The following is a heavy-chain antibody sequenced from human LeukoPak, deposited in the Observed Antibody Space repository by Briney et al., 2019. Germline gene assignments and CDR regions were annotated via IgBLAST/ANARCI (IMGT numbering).Heavy chain of an antibody. Sequence: PGGSLRLSCAASGFTFSSYGMHWVRQAPGKGLEWVAVISYDGSNKYYADSVKGRFTISRDNSKNTLYLQMNSLRAEDTAVYYCAKVGGPAVTTMDYYYYYGMDVWGQGTTVTVSS. CDR1: GFTFSSYG. J-gene: IGHJ6*02. CDR3: AKVGGPAVTTMDYYYYYGMDV. D-gene: IGHD4-17*01. V-gene: IGHV3-30*18. CDR2: ISYDGSNK.